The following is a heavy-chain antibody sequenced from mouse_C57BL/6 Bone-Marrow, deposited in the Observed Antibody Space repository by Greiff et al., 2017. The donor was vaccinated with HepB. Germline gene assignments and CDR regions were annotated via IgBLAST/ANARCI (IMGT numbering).Heavy chain of an antibody. CDR1: GFSLTSYG. CDR2: IWSGGST. Sequence: VQLKESGPGLVQPSQSLSITCTVSGFSLTSYGVHWVRQSPGKGLEWLGVIWSGGSTDYNAAFISRLSISKDNSKSQVFFKMNSLQADDTAIYYCARSTIVTTYYAMDYWGQGTSVTVSS. CDR3: ARSTIVTTYYAMDY. J-gene: IGHJ4*01. V-gene: IGHV2-2*01. D-gene: IGHD2-5*01.